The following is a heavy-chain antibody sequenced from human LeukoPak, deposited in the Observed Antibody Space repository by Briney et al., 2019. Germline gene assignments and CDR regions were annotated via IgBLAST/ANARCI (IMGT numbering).Heavy chain of an antibody. J-gene: IGHJ4*02. D-gene: IGHD1-26*01. Sequence: GGSLRLSCTGSGLMFGDFGLSWFRQAPGKGLEWVASIRSKVYGGTIEYDASVKGRFTISRDDSKSIAYLQMNSLKTEDTAVYYCTRDRTWGGEWEPIRYWGQGTLVTVSS. CDR1: GLMFGDFG. CDR2: IRSKVYGGTI. CDR3: TRDRTWGGEWEPIRY. V-gene: IGHV3-49*03.